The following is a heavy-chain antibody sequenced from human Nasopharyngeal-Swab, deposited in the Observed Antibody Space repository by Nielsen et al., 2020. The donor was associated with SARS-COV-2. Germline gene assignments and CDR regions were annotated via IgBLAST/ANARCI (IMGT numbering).Heavy chain of an antibody. CDR2: IYYSGGT. CDR3: ARHESWSGYGPYAFDI. Sequence: GSLRLSCTVSGGSISSSSYYWGWIRQPPGKGLEWIGSIYYSGGTYYNPSLKSRVTISVDTSKNQFSLKLSSVTAADTAVYYCARHESWSGYGPYAFDIWGQGTMVTVSS. D-gene: IGHD3-3*01. J-gene: IGHJ3*02. CDR1: GGSISSSSYY. V-gene: IGHV4-39*01.